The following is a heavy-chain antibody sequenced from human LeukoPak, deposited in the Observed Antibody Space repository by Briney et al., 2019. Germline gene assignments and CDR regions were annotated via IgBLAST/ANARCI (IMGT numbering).Heavy chain of an antibody. J-gene: IGHJ5*02. Sequence: ASVTVSCKASGYTFTSYGISWVRQAPGQGLEWMGWISAYNGNTNYAQKLQGRVTMTTDTSTSTAYMELRSLRSDDTAVYYCARAYCSGGSCYGARFDPWGQGTLVTVSS. CDR1: GYTFTSYG. CDR2: ISAYNGNT. CDR3: ARAYCSGGSCYGARFDP. D-gene: IGHD2-15*01. V-gene: IGHV1-18*01.